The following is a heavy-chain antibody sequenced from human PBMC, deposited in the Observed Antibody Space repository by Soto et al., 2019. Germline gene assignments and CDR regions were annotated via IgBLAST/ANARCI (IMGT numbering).Heavy chain of an antibody. CDR2: INHSGST. V-gene: IGHV4-34*01. CDR1: GGSFSGYY. Sequence: SETLSLTCAVYGGSFSGYYWSWIRQPPGKGLEWIGEINHSGSTNYNPSLKSRVTISVDTSKNQFSLKLSSVTAADTAVYYCARGFIAAAGNFWFDPWGQGTLVTVS. D-gene: IGHD6-13*01. CDR3: ARGFIAAAGNFWFDP. J-gene: IGHJ5*02.